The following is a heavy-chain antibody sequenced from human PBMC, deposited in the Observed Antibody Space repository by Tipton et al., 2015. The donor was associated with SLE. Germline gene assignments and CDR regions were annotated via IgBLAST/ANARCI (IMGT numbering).Heavy chain of an antibody. D-gene: IGHD3-3*01. CDR3: AEDMSYD. CDR2: ISSSGYST. V-gene: IGHV3-23*01. Sequence: SLRLSCAASGFIFSSYAMTWVRQAPGKGLEWVSGISSSGYSTYYADSVKGRFTISRDNSKNTLDLQMNSLRVEDTAIYYCAEDMSYDGGQGTLVTVSS. J-gene: IGHJ4*02. CDR1: GFIFSSYA.